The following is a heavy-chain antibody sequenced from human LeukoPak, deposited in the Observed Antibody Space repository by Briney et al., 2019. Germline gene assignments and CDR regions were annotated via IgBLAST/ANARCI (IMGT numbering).Heavy chain of an antibody. D-gene: IGHD5-18*01. J-gene: IGHJ6*03. Sequence: SETLSLTCTVSGDSISSHDWSWLRQPPGKGLEWVGYIYYSGSTNYNPSLKSRVTISVDTSKNQFSLQLSSVTAADTAVYYCARSGSYGPFFYYYYYYMDVWGKGTTVTVSS. CDR3: ARSGSYGPFFYYYYYYMDV. CDR1: GDSISSHD. CDR2: IYYSGST. V-gene: IGHV4-59*11.